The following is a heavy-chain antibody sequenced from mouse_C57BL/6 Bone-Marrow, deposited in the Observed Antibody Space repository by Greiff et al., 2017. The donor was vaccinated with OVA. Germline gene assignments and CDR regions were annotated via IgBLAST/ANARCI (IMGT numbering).Heavy chain of an antibody. V-gene: IGHV1-26*01. CDR2: INPNNGGT. CDR3: ARAPYYYGSSYRGFAY. J-gene: IGHJ3*01. Sequence: EVQLQQSGPELVKPGASVKISCKASGYTFTDYYMNWVKQSHGKSLEWIGDINPNNGGTSYNQKFKGKATLTVDKSSSTAYMELRSLTSEDSAVYYCARAPYYYGSSYRGFAYWGQGTLVTVSA. CDR1: GYTFTDYY. D-gene: IGHD1-1*01.